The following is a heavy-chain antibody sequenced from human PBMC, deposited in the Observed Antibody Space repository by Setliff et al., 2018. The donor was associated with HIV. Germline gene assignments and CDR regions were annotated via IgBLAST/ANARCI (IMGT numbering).Heavy chain of an antibody. D-gene: IGHD6-19*01. CDR3: ARAPRYYRGWYIPEYFDN. Sequence: SETLSLTCTVSGDSISRGPYYWSWIRQSAGRGLEWIGRVYSNGDTNYNPSLRSRVTISVDTSKNHFSPRLNSVTAADTAVYFCARAPRYYRGWYIPEYFDNWGEGTLVTVSS. CDR2: VYSNGDT. CDR1: GDSISRGPYY. J-gene: IGHJ4*02. V-gene: IGHV4-61*02.